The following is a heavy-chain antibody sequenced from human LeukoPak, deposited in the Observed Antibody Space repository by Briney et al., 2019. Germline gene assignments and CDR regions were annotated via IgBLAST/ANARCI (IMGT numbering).Heavy chain of an antibody. CDR3: ASPARRITIFGVPFDY. J-gene: IGHJ4*02. D-gene: IGHD3-3*01. CDR2: VSYDGSNE. CDR1: GFTFDTHW. V-gene: IGHV3-30-3*01. Sequence: GGSLRLSCAASGFTFDTHWFYWVRQAPGKGLEWVATVSYDGSNEYYADSAKGRFTISRDNSKNTLYLQMNTLRPEDTAVYYCASPARRITIFGVPFDYWGQGTLVTVSS.